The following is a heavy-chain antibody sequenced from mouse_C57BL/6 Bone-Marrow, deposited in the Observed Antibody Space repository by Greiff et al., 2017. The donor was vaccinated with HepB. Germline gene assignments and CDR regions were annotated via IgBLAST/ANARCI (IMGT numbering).Heavy chain of an antibody. D-gene: IGHD2-1*01. CDR2: FHPNSGST. CDR3: TRELQFAY. J-gene: IGHJ3*01. V-gene: IGHV1-64*01. CDR1: GYTFTSYW. Sequence: QVQLQQPGAELVKPGDSVKLSCKASGYTFTSYWMHWVKQMPGQGLEWIGMFHPNSGSTNYNEKFKSKVTLTVDKSSSTAYMQLSSLTSEDSAVYYCTRELQFAYWGQGTLVTVSA.